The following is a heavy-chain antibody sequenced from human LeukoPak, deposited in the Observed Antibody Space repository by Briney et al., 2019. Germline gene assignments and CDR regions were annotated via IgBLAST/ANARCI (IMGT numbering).Heavy chain of an antibody. CDR3: AKDVRSDYFDY. V-gene: IGHV3-11*06. Sequence: SVKGRFTISRDNAKNSLYLQMDSLRAEDTAVYYCAKDVRSDYFDYWGQGTLVTVSS. J-gene: IGHJ4*02.